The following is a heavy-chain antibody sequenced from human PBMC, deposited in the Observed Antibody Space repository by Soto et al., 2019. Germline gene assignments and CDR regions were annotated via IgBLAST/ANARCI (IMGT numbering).Heavy chain of an antibody. CDR1: GCTFTISA. CDR2: IVVGSSNT. D-gene: IGHD3-22*01. Sequence: GASGKLCCEASGCTFTISAMQWGRQPRGQRLEWIGWIVVGSSNTNYAQKFQERVTITRDMSTSTAYMELSSLRSEDTAGYSCAAAPHYYDSSGSGFDPWG. CDR3: AAAPHYYDSSGSGFDP. J-gene: IGHJ5*02. V-gene: IGHV1-58*02.